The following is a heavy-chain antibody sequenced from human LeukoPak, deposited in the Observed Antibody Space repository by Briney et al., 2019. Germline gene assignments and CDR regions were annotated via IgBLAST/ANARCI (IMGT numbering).Heavy chain of an antibody. CDR2: IDASGGST. CDR3: AKSPPAGFDY. Sequence: GGSLRLSCAASGFTFSSYAMSWVRQAPGKGLEWVSSIDASGGSTYYADSVKGRFTISRDNSKNTLYLQMNSLRAEDTAVYYCAKSPPAGFDYWGQGTLVTVSS. CDR1: GFTFSSYA. J-gene: IGHJ4*02. V-gene: IGHV3-23*01.